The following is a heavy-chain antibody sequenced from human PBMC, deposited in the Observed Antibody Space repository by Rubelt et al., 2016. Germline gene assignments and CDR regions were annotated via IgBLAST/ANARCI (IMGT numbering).Heavy chain of an antibody. J-gene: IGHJ4*02. CDR3: ARDRNYGPIDY. V-gene: IGHV1-69*04. Sequence: QVQLVQSGAEVKKPGSSVKVSCKASGGTFSSYAISWVRQAPGQGLEWMGRIIPIRGIANYAQKVQGRVTITADKSTSTAYMDLSSLRSEDTAVYYCARDRNYGPIDYWGQGTLVTVSS. CDR1: GGTFSSYA. D-gene: IGHD1-7*01. CDR2: IIPIRGIA.